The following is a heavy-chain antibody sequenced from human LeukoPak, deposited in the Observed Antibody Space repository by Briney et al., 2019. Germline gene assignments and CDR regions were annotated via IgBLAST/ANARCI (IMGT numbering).Heavy chain of an antibody. CDR1: GGSISTYY. V-gene: IGHV4-4*07. D-gene: IGHD4-17*01. J-gene: IGHJ4*02. CDR2: IYTDGAI. CDR3: ARRTVTTIDY. Sequence: SETLSLTCTLSGGSISTYYWSWIRQPAGKGLEWIGRIYTDGAIYYNPSLKSRVTMSIDTSNNQFSLRLTSVTAADTAVYYCARRTVTTIDYWGQGTLVTVSS.